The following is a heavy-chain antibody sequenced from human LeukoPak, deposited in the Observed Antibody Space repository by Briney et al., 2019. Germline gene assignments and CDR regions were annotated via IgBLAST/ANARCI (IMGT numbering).Heavy chain of an antibody. CDR1: GYSISSGYY. CDR2: IYHSGST. CDR3: ASFEYSSSKG. D-gene: IGHD6-6*01. V-gene: IGHV4-38-2*01. J-gene: IGHJ3*01. Sequence: NTSETLSLTCAVSGYSISSGYYWGWIRQPPGKGLEWIGSIYHSGSTYYNPSLKSRVTISVDTSKNQFSLKLSSVTAADTAVYYCASFEYSSSKGWGQGTMVTVSS.